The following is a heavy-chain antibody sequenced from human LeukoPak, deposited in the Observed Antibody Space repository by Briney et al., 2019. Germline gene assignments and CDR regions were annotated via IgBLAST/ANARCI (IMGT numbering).Heavy chain of an antibody. D-gene: IGHD2-2*01. CDR2: IIPIFGTA. V-gene: IGHV1-69*13. CDR1: GGTFSSYA. J-gene: IGHJ6*03. CDR3: ARDRLPAATTNYYYYYMDV. Sequence: ASVKVSCRASGGTFSSYAISWVRQAPGQGLEWMGGIIPIFGTANYAQKFQGRVTITADESTSTAYMELSSLRSEDTAVYYCARDRLPAATTNYYYYYMDVWGKGTTVTVSS.